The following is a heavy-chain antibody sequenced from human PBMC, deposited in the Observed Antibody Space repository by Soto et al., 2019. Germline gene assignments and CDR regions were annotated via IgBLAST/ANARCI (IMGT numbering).Heavy chain of an antibody. CDR1: GDSIASIYW. J-gene: IGHJ4*02. CDR2: VYHSGAT. Sequence: SETLSLTCVVSGDSIASIYWWSWVRRPPGKGLEWGWEVYHSGATNYNPPLKIRVTILQEKANNQFSLSLDSVTAADTAVYYCARSDFGIFNXWGQVTLVTVS. D-gene: IGHD4-17*01. CDR3: ARSDFGIFNX. V-gene: IGHV4-4*02.